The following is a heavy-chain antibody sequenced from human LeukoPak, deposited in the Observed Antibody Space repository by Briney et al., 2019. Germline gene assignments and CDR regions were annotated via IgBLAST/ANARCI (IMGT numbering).Heavy chain of an antibody. CDR2: IRYDGSNK. CDR1: GFTFSSYG. J-gene: IGHJ5*02. Sequence: GGSLRLSCAASGFTFSSYGMHWVRQAPGKGLEWVAFIRYDGSNKYYADSVKGRFTISRDNSKNTLYLQMNSLRAEDTAVYYRAKDVVSGYDLGWFDPWGQGTLVTVSS. CDR3: AKDVVSGYDLGWFDP. V-gene: IGHV3-30*02. D-gene: IGHD5-12*01.